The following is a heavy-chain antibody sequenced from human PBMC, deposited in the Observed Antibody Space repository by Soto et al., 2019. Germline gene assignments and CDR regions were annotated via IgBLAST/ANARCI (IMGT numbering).Heavy chain of an antibody. CDR2: IRSKANSYAT. V-gene: IGHV3-73*01. CDR3: TILSAVAGLDRYDY. J-gene: IGHJ4*02. CDR1: GFTFSGSA. D-gene: IGHD6-19*01. Sequence: GGSLRLSCAASGFTFSGSAMHWVRQASGKGLEWVGRIRSKANSYATAYAASVKGRFTISRDDSKNTAYLQMNSLKTEDTAVYYCTILSAVAGLDRYDYWGQGTLDTVSS.